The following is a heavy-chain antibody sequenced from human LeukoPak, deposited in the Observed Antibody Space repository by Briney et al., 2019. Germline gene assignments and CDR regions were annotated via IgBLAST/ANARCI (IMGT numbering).Heavy chain of an antibody. V-gene: IGHV4-39*07. J-gene: IGHJ4*02. CDR2: IYNTGTT. Sequence: SETLSLTCTVSGGSISGSSYYWGWIRQPPGKGLEWIGSIYNTGTTYYNPSLKSRGTISVDTSNNQFSLKLSSVTAADTAVYYCAREGQQLYFDYWGQGTLVTVSS. D-gene: IGHD6-13*01. CDR3: AREGQQLYFDY. CDR1: GGSISGSSYY.